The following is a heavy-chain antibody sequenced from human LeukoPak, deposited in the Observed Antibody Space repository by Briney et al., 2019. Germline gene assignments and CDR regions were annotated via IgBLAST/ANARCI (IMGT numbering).Heavy chain of an antibody. V-gene: IGHV3-30*03. CDR3: ARDLSLYCSGGSCYSLNY. CDR1: GFTFSSYG. CDR2: ISYDGSNK. D-gene: IGHD2-15*01. J-gene: IGHJ4*02. Sequence: PGGSLRLSCAASGFTFSSYGMHWVRQAPGKGLEWVAVISYDGSNKYYADSVKGRFTISRDNSKNTLYLQMNSLRAEDTAVYYCARDLSLYCSGGSCYSLNYWGQGTLVTVSS.